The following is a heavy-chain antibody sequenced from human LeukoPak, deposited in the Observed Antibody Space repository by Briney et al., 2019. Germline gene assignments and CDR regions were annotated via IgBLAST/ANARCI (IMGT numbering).Heavy chain of an antibody. CDR1: GGSFSDSY. Sequence: PSETLSLTCAVYGGSFSDSYWSWIRQPPGEGLEWVGEISHSGDTNYNPSLKSRVTISVGTSKNQSSLNLSSVTAADTAVYYCARGSNSVAYWGQGTLVTVSS. V-gene: IGHV4-34*01. J-gene: IGHJ4*02. CDR2: ISHSGDT. D-gene: IGHD4-23*01. CDR3: ARGSNSVAY.